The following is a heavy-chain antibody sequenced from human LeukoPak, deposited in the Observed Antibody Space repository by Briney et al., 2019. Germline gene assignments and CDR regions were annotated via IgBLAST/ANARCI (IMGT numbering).Heavy chain of an antibody. CDR2: INHSGST. Sequence: SETLSLTCAVYGGSFSGYYWSWIRQPPGKGLEWIGVINHSGSTNYNPSLKSRVTISADTSKNQFSLKLSSVTAADTAVYYCARGSVVTATLGGPFRTWGQGTLVTVSS. CDR1: GGSFSGYY. CDR3: ARGSVVTATLGGPFRT. D-gene: IGHD2-21*02. J-gene: IGHJ5*02. V-gene: IGHV4-34*01.